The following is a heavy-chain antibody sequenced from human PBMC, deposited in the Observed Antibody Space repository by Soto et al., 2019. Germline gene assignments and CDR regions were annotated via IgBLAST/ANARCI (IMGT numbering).Heavy chain of an antibody. J-gene: IGHJ4*01. CDR3: ARDKDYSCDY. V-gene: IGHV3-48*02. D-gene: IGHD2-15*01. CDR2: ISTTGTM. Sequence: DVQLVESGGGLVQPGGSLRLSCAAAEFTFSSYSMNWVRQAPGKGLEWVSYISTTGTMYYADCVKCRFTISRDNAKHSLYLQMNSLRDEDSALYYCARDKDYSCDYWGHGILVTVSS. CDR1: EFTFSSYS.